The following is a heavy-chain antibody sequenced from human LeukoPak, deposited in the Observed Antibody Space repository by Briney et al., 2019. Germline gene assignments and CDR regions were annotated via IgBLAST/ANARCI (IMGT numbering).Heavy chain of an antibody. CDR1: YY. CDR3: ARSPPAFDYDSSGYYHYFDY. CDR2: IYYSGST. Sequence: YYGSWIRQPPGKGLEGIGYIYYSGSTNYNPSLKSRVTISVDTSKNQFSLKLSSVTAADTAVYYCARSPPAFDYDSSGYYHYFDYWGQGTLVTVSS. V-gene: IGHV4-59*08. J-gene: IGHJ4*02. D-gene: IGHD3-22*01.